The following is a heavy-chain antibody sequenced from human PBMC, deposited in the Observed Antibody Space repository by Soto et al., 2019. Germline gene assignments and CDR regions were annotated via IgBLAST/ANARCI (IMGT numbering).Heavy chain of an antibody. CDR3: AKVLRFLEWDFIFDY. J-gene: IGHJ4*02. Sequence: EVQLVESGGGLVQPGRSLRLSCAASGFTFDDYAMHWVQQAPGKGLEWVSGISWNSGSIGYADSVKGRFTISRDNAKNSLYLQMNSLRAEDTALYYCAKVLRFLEWDFIFDYWGQGTLVTVSS. V-gene: IGHV3-9*01. D-gene: IGHD3-3*01. CDR2: ISWNSGSI. CDR1: GFTFDDYA.